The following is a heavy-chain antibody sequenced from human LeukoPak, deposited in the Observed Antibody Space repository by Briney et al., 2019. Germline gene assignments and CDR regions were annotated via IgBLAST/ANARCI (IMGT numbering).Heavy chain of an antibody. CDR3: ARSHSGTYPSVDY. D-gene: IGHD1-26*01. Sequence: SETVSLTCTVSGGSISSYYWSWIRQPPGKGLEWIGYIYYSGSTNYNPSLKSRVTTSVDTSKNQFSLKLSSVTAADTAVYYCARSHSGTYPSVDYWGQGTLVTVSS. CDR2: IYYSGST. V-gene: IGHV4-59*01. CDR1: GGSISSYY. J-gene: IGHJ4*02.